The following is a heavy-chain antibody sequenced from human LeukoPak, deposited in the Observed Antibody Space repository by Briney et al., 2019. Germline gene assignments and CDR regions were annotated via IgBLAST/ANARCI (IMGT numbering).Heavy chain of an antibody. CDR2: IYYSGST. J-gene: IGHJ4*02. V-gene: IGHV4-31*03. CDR1: GGSISSGGYS. D-gene: IGHD5-12*01. CDR3: ARNTKSGYDYGY. Sequence: SQTLSLTCTVSGGSISSGGYSWSWIRQHPGKGLEWIGYIYYSGSTYYNPSLKSRVTISVDTSKNQFSLKLSSVTAADTAVYYCARNTKSGYDYGYWGQGTLVTVSS.